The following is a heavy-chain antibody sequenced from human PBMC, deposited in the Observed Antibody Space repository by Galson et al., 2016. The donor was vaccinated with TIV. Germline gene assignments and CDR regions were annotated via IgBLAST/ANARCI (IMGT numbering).Heavy chain of an antibody. D-gene: IGHD2-2*01. CDR1: GFTFPNHW. V-gene: IGHV3-74*01. CDR3: ARGIEVVPDASGMDV. J-gene: IGHJ6*04. Sequence: SLRLSCAASGFTFPNHWMHWVRQAPGKGLVWVARVNRDGSGTNYADSVKGRFTISRDNAEKTLYLQMNSLTAEDTAVYYCARGIEVVPDASGMDVWGKGTTVIVSP. CDR2: VNRDGSGT.